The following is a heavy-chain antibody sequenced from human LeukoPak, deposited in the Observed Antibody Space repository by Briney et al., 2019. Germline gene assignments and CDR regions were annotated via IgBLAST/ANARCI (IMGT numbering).Heavy chain of an antibody. J-gene: IGHJ6*03. D-gene: IGHD3-9*01. CDR1: GGSISSSSYY. CDR2: IYYSGST. CDR3: ARVVFRYFDRNYYYYYYMDV. V-gene: IGHV4-39*07. Sequence: SETLSLTCTVSGGSISSSSYYWGWIRQPPGKGLEWIGSIYYSGSTYYNPSLKSRVTISVDTSENQFSLKLSSVTAADAAVYYCARVVFRYFDRNYYYYYYMDVWGKGTTVTVSS.